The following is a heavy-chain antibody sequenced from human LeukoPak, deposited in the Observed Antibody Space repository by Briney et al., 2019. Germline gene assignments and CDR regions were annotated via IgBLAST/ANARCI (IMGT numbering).Heavy chain of an antibody. V-gene: IGHV3-20*01. J-gene: IGHJ5*02. D-gene: IGHD3-22*01. CDR1: GFTFDDYG. CDR2: INCNGGST. Sequence: GGSLRLSCAASGFTFDDYGMSWVRQAPGKGLEWVSGINCNGGSTGYADSVKGRFTISRDHAKNSLYLQMTSRIAEDPAFYDCARRITMITNLFDPWGQGTLVTVSS. CDR3: ARRITMITNLFDP.